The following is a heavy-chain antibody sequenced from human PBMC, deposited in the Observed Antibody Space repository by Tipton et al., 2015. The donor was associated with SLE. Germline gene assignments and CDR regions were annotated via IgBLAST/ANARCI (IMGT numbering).Heavy chain of an antibody. CDR2: FRSRNSNDET. Sequence: SLTLSCVASESPFHGSALHWVPQASGKGLEWVGRFRSRNSNDETTFAASVNGRFTISRDDSKNTAYLQMTSLKIEESAVYYCTARTSSGPRLFDYWGQGTLVTVSS. CDR3: TARTSSGPRLFDY. D-gene: IGHD2-15*01. V-gene: IGHV3-73*01. CDR1: ESPFHGSA. J-gene: IGHJ4*02.